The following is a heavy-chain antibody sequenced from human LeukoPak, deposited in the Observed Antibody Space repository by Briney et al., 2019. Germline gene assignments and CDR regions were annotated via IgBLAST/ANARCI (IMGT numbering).Heavy chain of an antibody. V-gene: IGHV4-59*01. J-gene: IGHJ3*02. Sequence: GSLRLSCAASGFTFSSYAMSWIRQPPGKGLEWIGYIYYSGSTNYNPSLKSRVTISVDTSKNQFSLKLSSVTAADTAVYYCAREVPGSSSWNDAFDIWGQGTMVTVSS. CDR2: IYYSGST. CDR3: AREVPGSSSWNDAFDI. D-gene: IGHD6-13*01. CDR1: GFTFSSYA.